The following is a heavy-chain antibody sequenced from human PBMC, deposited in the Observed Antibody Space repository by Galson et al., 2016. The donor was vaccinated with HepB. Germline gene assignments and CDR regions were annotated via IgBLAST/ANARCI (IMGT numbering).Heavy chain of an antibody. CDR1: GYTFTSYG. J-gene: IGHJ4*02. Sequence: SVKVSCKASGYTFTSYGVNWVRQAPGQGLEWVGWISVFNGNTNYGQKFQGRVTMTTDTSTNTAHLELRSLRSDDTAVYYCARDSIAVAGYDYWGQGTLVTVSS. CDR2: ISVFNGNT. CDR3: ARDSIAVAGYDY. D-gene: IGHD6-19*01. V-gene: IGHV1-18*01.